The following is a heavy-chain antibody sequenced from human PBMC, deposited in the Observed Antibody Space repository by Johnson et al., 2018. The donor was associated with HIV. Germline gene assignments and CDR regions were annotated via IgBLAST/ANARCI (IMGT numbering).Heavy chain of an antibody. V-gene: IGHV3-11*04. CDR3: AREEGNYILTRGDAFDI. CDR2: ISSSGRTL. Sequence: QVQLVESEGGLVQPGGSLRLSCAASGFIFSDYYMSWIRQAPGKGLERVSYISSSGRTLDYADSVKGRFTISRDNAKNSLYLQMNSLRAEDTAVYYCAREEGNYILTRGDAFDIWGQGTMVTVSS. J-gene: IGHJ3*02. CDR1: GFIFSDYY. D-gene: IGHD3-9*01.